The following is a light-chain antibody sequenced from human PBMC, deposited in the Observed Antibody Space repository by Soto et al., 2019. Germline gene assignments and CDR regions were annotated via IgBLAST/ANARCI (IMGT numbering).Light chain of an antibody. CDR2: DAS. CDR3: QQCNNWPPEIT. J-gene: IGKJ5*01. V-gene: IGKV3D-20*02. Sequence: EIVLTQSPGTLSSSPGERATLSCRASQSVSSSYLAWYQQKPGQAPRLLIYDASNRATGIPARFSGSGSGTDFTLTISSLESEDFAVYYCQQCNNWPPEITFGQGTRLEIK. CDR1: QSVSSSY.